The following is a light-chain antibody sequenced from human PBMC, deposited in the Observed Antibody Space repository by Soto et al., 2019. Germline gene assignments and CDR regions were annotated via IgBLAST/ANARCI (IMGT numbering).Light chain of an antibody. CDR1: QSISIW. J-gene: IGKJ4*01. V-gene: IGKV1-5*03. Sequence: DIQMTQSPSTLSASLVYRFTITCRASQSISIWLAWYQQKPGTAPNLLIYKASTLETGVPSRFSGSGSGTDFALTITSLQAEDFATYYCQQLRMYPSTFGGGTKVDI. CDR2: KAS. CDR3: QQLRMYPST.